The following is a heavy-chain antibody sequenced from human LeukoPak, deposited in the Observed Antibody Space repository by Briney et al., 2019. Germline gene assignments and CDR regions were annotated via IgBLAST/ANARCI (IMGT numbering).Heavy chain of an antibody. D-gene: IGHD2-21*01. CDR3: ARLRALVY. CDR1: GFTFSDYY. J-gene: IGHJ4*02. V-gene: IGHV3-11*03. Sequence: GGSLRLSCAAAGFTFSDYYMSWIRQAPGKGLEWVSHISSSTTYTNYADSVKGRFSISRDNAKNSLYLQMNNLRAEDPAVYYCARLRALVYWGQGTLVTVSS. CDR2: ISSSTTYT.